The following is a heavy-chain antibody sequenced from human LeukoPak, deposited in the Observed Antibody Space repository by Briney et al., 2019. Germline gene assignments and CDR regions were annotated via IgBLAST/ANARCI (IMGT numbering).Heavy chain of an antibody. CDR1: GDSITSGSYY. D-gene: IGHD3-9*01. Sequence: PSETLSLTCTVSGDSITSGSYYWSWIRQPAGKELDGFGVTFSGGGTNYNPSLRSRVTMSLDTSKNQFSLKLYSVTAADTTVYYCARGGSTLHSAGGHDIEFYYYYYMDVWGKGTTVTISS. J-gene: IGHJ6*03. CDR2: TFSGGGT. CDR3: ARGGSTLHSAGGHDIEFYYYYYMDV. V-gene: IGHV4-61*02.